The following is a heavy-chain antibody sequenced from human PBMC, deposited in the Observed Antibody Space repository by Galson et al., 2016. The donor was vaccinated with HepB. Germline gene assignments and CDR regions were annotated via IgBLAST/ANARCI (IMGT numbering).Heavy chain of an antibody. V-gene: IGHV3-23*01. J-gene: IGHJ6*02. CDR1: GFTFSSYV. CDR2: IRGSGTST. Sequence: SLRLSCAASGFTFSSYVMSWVRQAPGTGLEWVSGIRGSGTSTYYADSVKGRFTISRDNSKNTLYLQMNSLRAEDTAVYYCAKGARTGATNSYYYGMDVWGQGTTVTVSS. D-gene: IGHD1-1*01. CDR3: AKGARTGATNSYYYGMDV.